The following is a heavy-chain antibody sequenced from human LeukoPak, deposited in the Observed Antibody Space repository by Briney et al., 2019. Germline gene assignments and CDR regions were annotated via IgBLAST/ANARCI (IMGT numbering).Heavy chain of an antibody. CDR2: INHSGST. CDR3: ARTSSYLRLFDP. J-gene: IGHJ5*02. CDR1: GGSFSGYY. Sequence: SETLSLTCAVYGGSFSGYYWSWIRQPPGKGLEWIGEINHSGSTNYNPSLKSRVTISVDTSKNQFSLKLSSVTAADTAVYYCARTSSYLRLFDPWGQGTLVTVSS. D-gene: IGHD3-10*01. V-gene: IGHV4-34*01.